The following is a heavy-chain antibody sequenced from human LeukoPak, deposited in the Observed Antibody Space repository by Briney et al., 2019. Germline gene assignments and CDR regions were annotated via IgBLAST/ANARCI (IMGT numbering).Heavy chain of an antibody. V-gene: IGHV3-30*04. CDR2: ISYDGSNK. Sequence: GGSLRLSCAASGLTFSSYAMHWVRQAPGKGLEWVAVISYDGSNKYYADSVKGRFTISRDNSKNTLYLQMNSLRAEDTAVYYCARIAADGNDYWGQGTLVTVSS. D-gene: IGHD2-15*01. CDR3: ARIAADGNDY. CDR1: GLTFSSYA. J-gene: IGHJ4*02.